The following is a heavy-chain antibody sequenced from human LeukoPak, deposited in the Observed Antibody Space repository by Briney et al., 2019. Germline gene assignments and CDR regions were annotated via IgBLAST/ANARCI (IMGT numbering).Heavy chain of an antibody. CDR1: GGTFSSYA. V-gene: IGHV1-69*05. Sequence: ASVKVSCKDSGGTFSSYAISWVRQAPGQGLEWMGGIIPIFGTANYAQKFQGRVTITTDESTSTAYMELSSLRSEDTAVYYCARDRNYYDSSGYRPYYYYYMDVWGKGTTVTVSS. J-gene: IGHJ6*03. D-gene: IGHD3-22*01. CDR3: ARDRNYYDSSGYRPYYYYYMDV. CDR2: IIPIFGTA.